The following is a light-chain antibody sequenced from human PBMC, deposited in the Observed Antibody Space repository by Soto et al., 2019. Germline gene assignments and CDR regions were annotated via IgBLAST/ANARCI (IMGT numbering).Light chain of an antibody. Sequence: QSALTQPASVSGSPGQSIPISCTGTTSDVGGYNYVSWYQQHPGKVPKLLIHEVSNRPSGVSNRFSGSKSGNTASLTISGLQAEYEADYYCLSKTSSISYVFGTGTKVTVL. CDR2: EVS. CDR3: LSKTSSISYV. J-gene: IGLJ1*01. V-gene: IGLV2-14*01. CDR1: TSDVGGYNY.